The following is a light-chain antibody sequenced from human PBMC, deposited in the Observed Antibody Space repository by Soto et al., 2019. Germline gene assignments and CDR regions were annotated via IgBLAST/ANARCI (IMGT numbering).Light chain of an antibody. CDR2: AAS. CDR1: QSVSSN. Sequence: EIVMTQSPATLSVSPGERATLSCRASQSVSSNLAWYQQKPGQGPRLLIYAASTRATGIPARFSGSGSGTEFTLTISSLQSEDFAVYYCQQYDNWPPITFGPGTKVDIK. V-gene: IGKV3-15*01. J-gene: IGKJ3*01. CDR3: QQYDNWPPIT.